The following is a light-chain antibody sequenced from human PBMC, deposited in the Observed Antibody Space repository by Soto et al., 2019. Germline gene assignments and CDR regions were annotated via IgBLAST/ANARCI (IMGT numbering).Light chain of an antibody. V-gene: IGKV3-11*01. CDR3: QQRSNWLPIP. CDR1: QSVSSY. J-gene: IGKJ5*01. CDR2: DAS. Sequence: EIVLTQSPATLSLSPGERATLSCRASQSVSSYLAWYQQKPGQAPRLLIYDASNSATGIPARFSGSGSGTAFTLTISSLEPEDFAVYYCQQRSNWLPIPCAQGTRPEIK.